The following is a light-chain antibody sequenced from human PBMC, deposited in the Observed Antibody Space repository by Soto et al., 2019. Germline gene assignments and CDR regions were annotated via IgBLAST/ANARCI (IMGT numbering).Light chain of an antibody. V-gene: IGKV1-9*01. CDR3: EQLMSYPIT. Sequence: DIQLTQSPSFLSASVGDRVTITCRARQGISSYLAWYQQKPRKAPEVLIFGASTLQSGVPCRFSGSGSGTEFTLTISSLQPEDFATYYCEQLMSYPITCGQGTRLEIK. CDR2: GAS. CDR1: QGISSY. J-gene: IGKJ5*01.